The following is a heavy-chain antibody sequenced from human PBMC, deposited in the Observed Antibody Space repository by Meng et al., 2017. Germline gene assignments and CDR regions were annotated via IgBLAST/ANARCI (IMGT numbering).Heavy chain of an antibody. CDR3: ARGYGGLDY. Sequence: QVQLQQWGAGLLKPSETLSLTCAVYGGSFSGYYWSWIRQPPGKGLEWIGEIYHSGSTNYNPSLKSRVTISVDKSKNQFSLKLTSVTAADTAVYYCARGYGGLDYWGQGTLVTVSS. V-gene: IGHV4-34*01. CDR1: GGSFSGYY. J-gene: IGHJ4*02. CDR2: IYHSGST. D-gene: IGHD4-23*01.